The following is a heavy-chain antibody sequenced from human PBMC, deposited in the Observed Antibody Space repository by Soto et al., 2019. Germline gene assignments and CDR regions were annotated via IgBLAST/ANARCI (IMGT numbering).Heavy chain of an antibody. D-gene: IGHD1-1*01. J-gene: IGHJ3*02. CDR1: GFTFGDYA. CDR3: ARGRPWNDNAFDI. Sequence: EVQLVESGGGLVQPGRSLRLSCTASGFTFGDYAMSWFRQAPGKGLEWVGFIRSKAYGGTTEYAASVKGRFTITRDESISIAYLQVNSLNTEDTAVYYCARGRPWNDNAFDIWGQGTMVTVSS. V-gene: IGHV3-49*03. CDR2: IRSKAYGGTT.